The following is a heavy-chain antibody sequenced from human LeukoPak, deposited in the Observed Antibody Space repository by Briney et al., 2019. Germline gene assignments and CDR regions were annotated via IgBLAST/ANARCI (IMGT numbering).Heavy chain of an antibody. D-gene: IGHD5-24*01. V-gene: IGHV4-39*01. J-gene: IGHJ4*02. CDR3: ARLGGMATILGFDY. Sequence: PSETLSLTCTVSGGSISSSSYYWGWLRQPPGKGLEWIVSIYYSGSTYYNPSLKSRVTISVDTSKNQFSLKLSSVTAADTAVYYCARLGGMATILGFDYWGQGTLVTVSS. CDR1: GGSISSSSYY. CDR2: IYYSGST.